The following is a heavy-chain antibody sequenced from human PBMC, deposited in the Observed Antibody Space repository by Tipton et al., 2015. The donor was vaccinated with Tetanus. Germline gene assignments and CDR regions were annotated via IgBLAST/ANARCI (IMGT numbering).Heavy chain of an antibody. D-gene: IGHD3-3*01. CDR1: GGSIRGGTFY. CDR2: IYESGDT. J-gene: IGHJ4*02. CDR3: ARHQSGYFTPFDY. V-gene: IGHV4-39*01. Sequence: TLSLTCTVSGGSIRGGTFYWGWIRQPPGKGLEWIGSIYESGDTYYIPSFKSRVTISVDTSKNQFPLNLNSMAAADTGVYYCARHQSGYFTPFDYWGQGNLVTVSS.